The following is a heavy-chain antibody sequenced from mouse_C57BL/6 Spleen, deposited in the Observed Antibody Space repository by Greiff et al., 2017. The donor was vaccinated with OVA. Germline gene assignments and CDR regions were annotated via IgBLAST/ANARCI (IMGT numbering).Heavy chain of an antibody. Sequence: VQLQQSGAELAKPGASVKLSCKASGYTFTSYWMHWVKQRPGQGLEWIGYINPSSGYTTYNQKFKDKATLTADKSSSTAYMQLSSLSYEDSAGYYCARGDYSNCFDDWGQGTTRTVSS. CDR1: GYTFTSYW. V-gene: IGHV1-7*01. CDR3: ARGDYSNCFDD. J-gene: IGHJ2*01. CDR2: INPSSGYT. D-gene: IGHD2-5*01.